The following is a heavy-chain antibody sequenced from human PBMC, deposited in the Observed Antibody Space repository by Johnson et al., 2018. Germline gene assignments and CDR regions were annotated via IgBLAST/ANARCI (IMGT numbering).Heavy chain of an antibody. V-gene: IGHV3-7*01. D-gene: IGHD2-8*01. CDR3: ARGGVSTSDVFDI. Sequence: VQLVESGGGLVQPGGSLRLSCAASGFTFNTYWMSWVRPVPGKGLEWVANINQDGSEKSYVDSVKGRFTISRDTAKNSLYLQMNGLSAEDTAVYYCARGGVSTSDVFDIWGQGTMVTVSS. CDR1: GFTFNTYW. CDR2: INQDGSEK. J-gene: IGHJ3*02.